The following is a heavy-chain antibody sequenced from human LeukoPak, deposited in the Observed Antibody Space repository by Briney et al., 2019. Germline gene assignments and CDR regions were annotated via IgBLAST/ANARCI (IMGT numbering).Heavy chain of an antibody. D-gene: IGHD3-10*01. Sequence: RVASVKVSCKASGCTFTGYYMHWVRQAPGQGLEWMGWINPSSGGTNYAQKFQGWVTMTRDTSISTAYMELSRLRSDDTAVYYCARAHYYGSGSYYPRGAFDIWGQGTMVTVSS. CDR3: ARAHYYGSGSYYPRGAFDI. J-gene: IGHJ3*02. CDR2: INPSSGGT. CDR1: GCTFTGYY. V-gene: IGHV1-2*04.